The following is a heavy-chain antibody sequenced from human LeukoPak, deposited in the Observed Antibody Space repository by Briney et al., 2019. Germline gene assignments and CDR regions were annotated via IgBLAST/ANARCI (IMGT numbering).Heavy chain of an antibody. V-gene: IGHV4-59*12. J-gene: IGHJ4*02. D-gene: IGHD1-14*01. Sequence: SETLSLTCTVSGDSISSYYWSWIRQPPGKGLEWIGYIYYSGSTNYNPSLKSRVTISVDTSKNQFSLKLSSVTAADTAVYYCARDIAGTFDYWGQGTLVTVSS. CDR1: GDSISSYY. CDR3: ARDIAGTFDY. CDR2: IYYSGST.